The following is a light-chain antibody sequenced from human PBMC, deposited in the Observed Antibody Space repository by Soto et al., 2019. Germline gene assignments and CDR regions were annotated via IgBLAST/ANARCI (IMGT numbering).Light chain of an antibody. Sequence: QSALTQPASVSGSPGQSITISCTGTSSDVGGYKYVSWYQQHPDKAPKLIIFEVSKRPSGVPDRFSASKSGNTASLTVSGLQAEDEADYYCSSHGGSNNFYVFGTGTKLTVL. CDR2: EVS. CDR1: SSDVGGYKY. V-gene: IGLV2-8*01. CDR3: SSHGGSNNFYV. J-gene: IGLJ1*01.